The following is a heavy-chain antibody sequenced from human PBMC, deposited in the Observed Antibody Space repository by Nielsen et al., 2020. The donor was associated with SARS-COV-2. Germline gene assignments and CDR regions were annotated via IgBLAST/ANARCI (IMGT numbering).Heavy chain of an antibody. V-gene: IGHV4-4*02. CDR2: VYHSGST. CDR1: GGSIRSNYW. Sequence: SETLSLTCAVSGGSIRSNYWWSWVRQSPGKGLEWIGEVYHSGSTIYNPSLKSRVTISQDKSKNQFSLKLSSVTAADTAVYYCAREGDDWALVVWGQGTTVTVSS. J-gene: IGHJ6*02. CDR3: AREGDDWALVV. D-gene: IGHD3-9*01.